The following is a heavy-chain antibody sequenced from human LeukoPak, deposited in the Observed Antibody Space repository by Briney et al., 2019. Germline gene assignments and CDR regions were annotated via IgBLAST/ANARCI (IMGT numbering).Heavy chain of an antibody. V-gene: IGHV4-34*01. D-gene: IGHD2-15*01. J-gene: IGHJ4*02. CDR1: GGSFSGYY. CDR3: ARGREDIVVVVAATLDY. CDR2: INHSGST. Sequence: SETLSLTCAVYGGSFSGYYWSWIHQPPGKGLEWIGEINHSGSTNYNPSLKSRVTISVDTSKNQFSLKLSSVTAADTAVYYCARGREDIVVVVAATLDYWGQGTLVTVSS.